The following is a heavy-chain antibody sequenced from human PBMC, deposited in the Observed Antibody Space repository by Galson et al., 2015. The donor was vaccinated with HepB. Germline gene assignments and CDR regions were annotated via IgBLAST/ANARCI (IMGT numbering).Heavy chain of an antibody. CDR2: ISYDESNK. D-gene: IGHD3-10*01. J-gene: IGHJ4*02. CDR3: ARESMVRGVIITGGPVDY. CDR1: GFTFSSYA. V-gene: IGHV3-30*04. Sequence: SLRLSCAASGFTFSSYAMHWVRQAPGKGLEWVAVISYDESNKYYADSVKGRFTISRDNSKNTLYLQMNSLRAEDTAVYYCARESMVRGVIITGGPVDYWGQGTLVTVSS.